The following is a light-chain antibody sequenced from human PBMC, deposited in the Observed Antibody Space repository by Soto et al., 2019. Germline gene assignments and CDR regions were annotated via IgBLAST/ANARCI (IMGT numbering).Light chain of an antibody. J-gene: IGKJ1*01. CDR2: ATS. Sequence: DIQMTQSPSTLPASAGDRVTITCRASETVSKSLNWYRQRPGRAPELLVYATSHLQNGVPSRFSGSGSGTAFTFAISSLQPEDFATYYCQQSYDMPPTFGQGTRVEI. CDR1: ETVSKS. V-gene: IGKV1-39*01. CDR3: QQSYDMPPT.